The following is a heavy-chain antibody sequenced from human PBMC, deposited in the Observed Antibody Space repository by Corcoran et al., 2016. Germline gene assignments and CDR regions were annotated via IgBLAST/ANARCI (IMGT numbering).Heavy chain of an antibody. J-gene: IGHJ6*02. CDR1: GFTFSSYG. D-gene: IGHD3-16*01. Sequence: QVQLVESGGGVVQPGRSLRLSCAASGFTFSSYGMHWVRQAPGKGLAWVAVRWYDGSNKYYADSVKGRFTISRDNSKNTLYLQMNSLRAEHTAVTSCAREVTLGGDPYYYYGMDVWGQGTTVTVSS. CDR2: RWYDGSNK. CDR3: AREVTLGGDPYYYYGMDV. V-gene: IGHV3-33*01.